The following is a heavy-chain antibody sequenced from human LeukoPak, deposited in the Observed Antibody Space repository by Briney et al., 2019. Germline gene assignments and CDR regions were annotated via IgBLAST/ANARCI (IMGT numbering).Heavy chain of an antibody. Sequence: KSSETLSPTCAVYGGSFSGYYWSWIRQPPGKGLEWIGEINHSGSTNYNPSLKSRVTISVDTSKTQFSLKLSSVTAADTAVYYCARSRLHPIIFDYWGQGTLVTVSS. CDR1: GGSFSGYY. J-gene: IGHJ4*02. V-gene: IGHV4-34*01. CDR2: INHSGST. CDR3: ARSRLHPIIFDY. D-gene: IGHD5-24*01.